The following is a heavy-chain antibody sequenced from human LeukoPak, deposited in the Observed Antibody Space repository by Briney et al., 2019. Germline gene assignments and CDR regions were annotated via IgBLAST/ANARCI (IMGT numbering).Heavy chain of an antibody. Sequence: ASVKVSCKASGGTFSSYTISWVRQAPGQGLEWMGRIVPILGIANYAQKFQGRVTITADKSTSTAYMELSSLRSEDTAVYYCARGYCSSTSCYSGPRYFDLWGRGTLVTVSS. CDR3: ARGYCSSTSCYSGPRYFDL. V-gene: IGHV1-69*02. CDR2: IVPILGIA. CDR1: GGTFSSYT. J-gene: IGHJ2*01. D-gene: IGHD2-2*01.